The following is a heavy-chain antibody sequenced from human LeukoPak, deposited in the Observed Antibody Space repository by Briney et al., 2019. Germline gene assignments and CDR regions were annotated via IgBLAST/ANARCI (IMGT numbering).Heavy chain of an antibody. V-gene: IGHV3-7*01. CDR1: GFTFSSYW. D-gene: IGHD3-3*01. CDR2: IKQDGSEK. J-gene: IGHJ5*02. Sequence: PGGSLRLSCAASGFTFSSYWMSWVRQAPGKGLEWVANIKQDGSEKYYVDSVKGRFTISRDNAKNSLYLQMNSLRAEDTAVYYCARDPTSEWLLYRYGNWFDPWGQGTLVTVSS. CDR3: ARDPTSEWLLYRYGNWFDP.